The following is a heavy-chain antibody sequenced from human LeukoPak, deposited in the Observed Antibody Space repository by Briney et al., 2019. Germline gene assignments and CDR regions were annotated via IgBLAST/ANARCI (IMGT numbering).Heavy chain of an antibody. D-gene: IGHD4-23*01. CDR2: ISGSAGRT. V-gene: IGHV3-23*01. CDR3: AKERDYGGVDY. CDR1: GFTFNIYA. Sequence: GGSLRLSCAASGFTFNIYAMSWVRQAPGKGLEWVSLISGSAGRTYYADSVKGRFTISRDNFKNTLYLQMNSLRAEDAAIYYCAKERDYGGVDYWGQGTLVTVSS. J-gene: IGHJ4*02.